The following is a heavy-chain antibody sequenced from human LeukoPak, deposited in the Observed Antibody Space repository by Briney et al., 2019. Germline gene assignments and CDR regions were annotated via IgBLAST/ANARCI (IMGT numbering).Heavy chain of an antibody. CDR3: ARAGSSGYYPLAN. CDR2: IYSAGNT. J-gene: IGHJ4*02. Sequence: GGSLRLSCAASGFTVSSNYMSWVRQAPGKGLEWVSVIYSAGNTYYADSVKGRFTISRDNSKNTLYLQMNSLRAEDTAMYYCARAGSSGYYPLANWGQGTLVTVSS. CDR1: GFTVSSNY. V-gene: IGHV3-53*01. D-gene: IGHD3-22*01.